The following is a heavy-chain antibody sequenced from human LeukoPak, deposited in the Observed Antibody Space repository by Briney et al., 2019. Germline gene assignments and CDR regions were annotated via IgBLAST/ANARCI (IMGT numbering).Heavy chain of an antibody. D-gene: IGHD1-26*01. J-gene: IGHJ6*03. CDR3: ARTTNSYYYYYYIDV. V-gene: IGHV1-18*04. Sequence: ASVKVSCKASGYTFTGCYMHWVRQAPGQGLEWMGWINAYNDNTKYAEKLQGRVTMTTDTSTSTAYMELRSLRSDDTAVYYCARTTNSYYYYYYIDVWGKGTTVTVSS. CDR1: GYTFTGCY. CDR2: INAYNDNT.